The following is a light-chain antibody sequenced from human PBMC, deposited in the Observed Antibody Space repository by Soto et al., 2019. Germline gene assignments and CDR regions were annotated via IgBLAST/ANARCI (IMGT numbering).Light chain of an antibody. J-gene: IGLJ3*02. CDR3: SSYTNSNTQV. Sequence: QSVLTQPASVSGSPGQSITISCTGTSSDVGGYNYVSWYQQHPGKAPKLMIYEVSNWPSGVSNRFSGSKSGNTASLTISGRQAEDEADYYCSSYTNSNTQVFGGWTLLTVL. CDR1: SSDVGGYNY. CDR2: EVS. V-gene: IGLV2-14*01.